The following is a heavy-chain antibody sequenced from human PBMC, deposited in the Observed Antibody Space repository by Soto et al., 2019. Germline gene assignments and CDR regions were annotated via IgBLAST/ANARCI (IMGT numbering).Heavy chain of an antibody. CDR1: GYTFFTYD. V-gene: IGHV1-18*01. CDR3: ARHHGPTTSENWFDP. J-gene: IGHJ5*02. D-gene: IGHD5-12*01. CDR2: ISTYSGDT. Sequence: QVHLVQSGVEVKTPGASVKVSCQASGYTFFTYDISWVRQAPGQGLEWMGWISTYSGDTKYAQKFQGRVTMTTDTSTTTAYLELRSRITDDTAVYYCARHHGPTTSENWFDPWGQGTLVTVSS.